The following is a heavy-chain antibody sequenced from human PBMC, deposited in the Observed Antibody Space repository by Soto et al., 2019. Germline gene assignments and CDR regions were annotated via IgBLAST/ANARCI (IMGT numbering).Heavy chain of an antibody. Sequence: QLQLQESGSGLVKPSQTLSLTCAVSGGSISSGGYSCNWSRQPPGKGLEWIGYIYHIGSTYYNPSLQSRVTISVDRSKNQFSLKLSSVTAADTAVYYCARGVTTVTTFDYWGQGTLVTVSS. CDR1: GGSISSGGYS. CDR2: IYHIGST. J-gene: IGHJ4*02. D-gene: IGHD4-17*01. CDR3: ARGVTTVTTFDY. V-gene: IGHV4-30-2*01.